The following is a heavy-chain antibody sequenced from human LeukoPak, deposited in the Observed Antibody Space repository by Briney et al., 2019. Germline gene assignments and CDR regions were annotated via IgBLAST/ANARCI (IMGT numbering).Heavy chain of an antibody. CDR1: GFTFSSYA. Sequence: PGGSLRLSCAASGFTFSSYAMSWVRQAPGKGLEWVSAISGSGGSTYYAYSVKGRFTISRDNTKTTLYLQMNSLRAEDTAVYYCAKKRAFDSSGYYFNEWREGTLVTVSS. D-gene: IGHD3-22*01. CDR2: ISGSGGST. V-gene: IGHV3-23*01. CDR3: AKKRAFDSSGYYFNE. J-gene: IGHJ4*02.